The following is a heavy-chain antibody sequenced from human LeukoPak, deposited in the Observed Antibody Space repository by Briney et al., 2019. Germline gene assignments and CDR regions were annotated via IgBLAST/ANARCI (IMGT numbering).Heavy chain of an antibody. D-gene: IGHD5-12*01. V-gene: IGHV3-7*01. CDR1: EFTFSSYW. J-gene: IGHJ4*02. CDR2: IKQDGSEK. Sequence: GGSLRLSCAASEFTFSSYWMNWVRQAPGKRLEWVANIKQDGSEKYYVGSVKGRFTISRDNAKNSLYLQMNSLRAEDTAVYYCARDGYSGYDYWGQGTLVTVSS. CDR3: ARDGYSGYDY.